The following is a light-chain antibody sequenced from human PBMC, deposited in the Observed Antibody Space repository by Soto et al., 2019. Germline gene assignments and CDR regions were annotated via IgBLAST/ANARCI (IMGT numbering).Light chain of an antibody. V-gene: IGKV1-5*03. J-gene: IGKJ2*01. CDR3: QQYDSYSPYT. CDR2: KAP. CDR1: QTISSS. Sequence: DIQMTQFPPTLSASIGNRVTITCRASQTISSSLAWYQQKPGKAPKLLIYKAPTLETGVPSRFSGSGSGKEFTLTISSLQPDDFATYYCQQYDSYSPYTFGQGTRLEIK.